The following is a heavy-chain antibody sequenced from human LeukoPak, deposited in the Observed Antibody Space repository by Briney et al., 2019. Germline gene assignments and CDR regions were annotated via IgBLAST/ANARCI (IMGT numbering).Heavy chain of an antibody. CDR2: ISDNSYWI. V-gene: IGHV3-21*01. D-gene: IGHD2-2*01. CDR3: ANHLACGSTSCPPFDG. Sequence: PGGSLRLSCAASGFTFSSYSMSWVRQAPGKGLEWVSSISDNSYWIYYADSVEGRFIISRDNAKNLLYLQMNSLRAEDTAVYYCANHLACGSTSCPPFDGWGQGTLVTVSS. J-gene: IGHJ4*02. CDR1: GFTFSSYS.